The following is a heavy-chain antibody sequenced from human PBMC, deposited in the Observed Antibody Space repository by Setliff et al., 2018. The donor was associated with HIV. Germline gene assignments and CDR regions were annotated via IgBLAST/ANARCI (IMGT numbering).Heavy chain of an antibody. CDR3: ARDLKSGSYSPGAFDI. CDR2: IYHSGST. CDR1: GGSISSSNW. V-gene: IGHV4-4*02. D-gene: IGHD3-10*01. J-gene: IGHJ3*02. Sequence: TLSLTCAVSGGSISSSNWWSWVRQPPGKGLEWIGEIYHSGSTNYNPSLKSRVTISVDKSKNQFSLNLSSVTAADTAVYYCARDLKSGSYSPGAFDIWGQGTMVT.